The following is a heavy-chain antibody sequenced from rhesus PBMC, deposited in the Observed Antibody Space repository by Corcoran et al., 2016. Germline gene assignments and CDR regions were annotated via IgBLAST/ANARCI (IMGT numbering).Heavy chain of an antibody. D-gene: IGHD4-29*01. CDR1: GGSISSSTW. Sequence: QVQLQESGPGLVKPSETLSLTCAVSGGSISSSTWWSWIRQSPGKGLELIGYIYGGSGSTRYNPSLKSRVTISTDTSKNQFSLKLSSVTAADTAVYYCARHDYGSSYFDYWGQGVLVTVSS. CDR3: ARHDYGSSYFDY. CDR2: IYGGSGST. J-gene: IGHJ4*01. V-gene: IGHV4-65*01.